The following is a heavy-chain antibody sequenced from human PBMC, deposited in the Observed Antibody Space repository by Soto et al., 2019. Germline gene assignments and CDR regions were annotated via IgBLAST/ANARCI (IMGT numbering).Heavy chain of an antibody. V-gene: IGHV3-15*07. J-gene: IGHJ6*02. CDR3: TTDSNQNYYYYGMDV. CDR1: GFTFSNAW. Sequence: GGSLRLSCAASGFTFSNAWMNWVRQAPGKGLEWVGRIKSKTDGGTTDYAAPVKGRFTISRDDSKNTLYLQMNSLKTEDTAVYYCTTDSNQNYYYYGMDVWGQGTTVTVSS. D-gene: IGHD4-4*01. CDR2: IKSKTDGGTT.